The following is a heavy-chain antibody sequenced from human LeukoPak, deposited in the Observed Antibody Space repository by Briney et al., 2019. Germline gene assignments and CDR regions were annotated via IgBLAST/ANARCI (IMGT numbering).Heavy chain of an antibody. CDR2: IIPIFGTA. CDR1: GGSFSNYA. CDR3: ARVSYYGSSGYYLRGHWYFDL. V-gene: IGHV1-69*13. D-gene: IGHD3-22*01. Sequence: GASVKVSCKASGGSFSNYAISWVRQAPGQGLEWMGGIIPIFGTANYAQKFQGRVTITADESTSTAYMELSSLRSEDTAVYYCARVSYYGSSGYYLRGHWYFDLWGRGTLVTVSS. J-gene: IGHJ2*01.